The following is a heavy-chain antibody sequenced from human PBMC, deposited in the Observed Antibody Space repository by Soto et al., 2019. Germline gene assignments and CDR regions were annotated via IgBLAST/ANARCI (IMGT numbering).Heavy chain of an antibody. D-gene: IGHD6-19*01. J-gene: IGHJ4*02. CDR2: INAGNGNT. CDR3: ARAVAVPADFDY. Sequence: ASVKVSCKASGYTLTGYAMHWVRQAPGQRLEWMGWINAGNGNTKYSQKYQGRVTITRDTSASAAYMELSSLSSEDTAVYYCARAVAVPADFDYWGQGTLVTVSS. V-gene: IGHV1-3*01. CDR1: GYTLTGYA.